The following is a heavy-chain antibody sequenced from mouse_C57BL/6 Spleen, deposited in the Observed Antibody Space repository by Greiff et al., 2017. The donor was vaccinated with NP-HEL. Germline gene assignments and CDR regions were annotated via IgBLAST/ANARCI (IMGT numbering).Heavy chain of an antibody. Sequence: EVQGVESGGDLVKPGGSLKLSCAASGFTFSSYGMSWVRQTPDKRLEWVATISSGGSYTYYPDSVKGRFTISRDNAKNTLYLQMSSLKSEDTAMYYCARQGYYGSSYYWFAYWGQGTLVTVSA. CDR1: GFTFSSYG. V-gene: IGHV5-6*01. CDR2: ISSGGSYT. J-gene: IGHJ3*01. CDR3: ARQGYYGSSYYWFAY. D-gene: IGHD1-1*01.